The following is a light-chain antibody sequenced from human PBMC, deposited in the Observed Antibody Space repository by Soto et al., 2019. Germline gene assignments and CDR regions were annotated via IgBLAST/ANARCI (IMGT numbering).Light chain of an antibody. CDR1: QIVTSSF. J-gene: IGKJ1*01. Sequence: EIVLTQSPGTLSLSPGDRATLSCRASQIVTSSFLVWYQQKPGQAPRLLIYGATSRATGIPDRFSGSGSGSDFTLTISRLEPEDFAVYYCQQYGRSPWTFGQGTKVEVK. CDR3: QQYGRSPWT. CDR2: GAT. V-gene: IGKV3-20*01.